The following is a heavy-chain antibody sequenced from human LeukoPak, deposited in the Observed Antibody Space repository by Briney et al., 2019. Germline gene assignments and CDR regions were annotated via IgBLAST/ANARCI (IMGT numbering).Heavy chain of an antibody. CDR2: ITNSGNSK. CDR3: ASGWTY. J-gene: IGHJ4*02. D-gene: IGHD6-19*01. CDR1: EFTFSSYS. Sequence: GGSLRLSCAASEFTFSSYSMNWVRQAPGKGLEWVSYITNSGNSKSYADSVKGRFTISRDNAKNTLYLQMNSLRAEDTAIYYCASGWTYWGQGTLVTVSS. V-gene: IGHV3-48*01.